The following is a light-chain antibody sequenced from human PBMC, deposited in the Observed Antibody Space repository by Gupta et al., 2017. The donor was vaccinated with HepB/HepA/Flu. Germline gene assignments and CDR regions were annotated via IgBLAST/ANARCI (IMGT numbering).Light chain of an antibody. Sequence: EIVLTQSPATLSLSPGERATLSCRASQRISSYLTWYQQKPGQAPRLLMYEASNRATDIPARFSGSGSGTEFTLTISSLEPEDFAVYYCQQRSDCPITFGQGTRLEIK. J-gene: IGKJ5*01. CDR3: QQRSDCPIT. CDR1: QRISSY. CDR2: EAS. V-gene: IGKV3-11*01.